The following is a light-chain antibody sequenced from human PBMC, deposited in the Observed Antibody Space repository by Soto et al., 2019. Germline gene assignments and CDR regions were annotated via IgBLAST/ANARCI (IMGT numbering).Light chain of an antibody. J-gene: IGKJ2*01. V-gene: IGKV3-20*01. CDR1: QSVSSNY. CDR2: GTF. Sequence: IVLTQSPGTLSLSPGERATLSCRASQSVSSNYLAWYQQKPGQPPRLLLYGTFSRATGVPDRFSGSGSGTDLTLTINRLEPEDFALYYCQQYVSSPYTFGQGTRLEIK. CDR3: QQYVSSPYT.